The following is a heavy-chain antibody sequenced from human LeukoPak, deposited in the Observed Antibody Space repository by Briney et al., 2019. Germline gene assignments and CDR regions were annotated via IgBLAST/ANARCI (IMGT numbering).Heavy chain of an antibody. D-gene: IGHD4-17*01. J-gene: IGHJ4*02. CDR3: ARGPSTVTTGGY. V-gene: IGHV3-53*01. Sequence: GGSLRLSCAASGFTVSSNYMSWVRQAPGKGLEWVSVIYSGGSTYYADSVKGRFTISRDNSKNTLYLQMNSLRAEDTAVYYCARGPSTVTTGGYWGQGTLVTVSS. CDR1: GFTVSSNY. CDR2: IYSGGST.